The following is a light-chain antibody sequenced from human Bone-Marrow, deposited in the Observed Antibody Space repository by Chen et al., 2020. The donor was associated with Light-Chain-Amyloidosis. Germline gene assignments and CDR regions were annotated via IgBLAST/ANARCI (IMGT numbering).Light chain of an antibody. J-gene: IGLJ2*01. CDR2: RDT. V-gene: IGLV3-25*03. Sequence: YELTQPPSVSVSPRQTARITCSGDDLPTKYAHWYQQKPGQAPVLVIHRDTERPSGISERFSGSSSGTTATLTISGVQAEDEADYHCQSADSSGTYEVIFDGGTKLTVL. CDR1: DLPTKY. CDR3: QSADSSGTYEVI.